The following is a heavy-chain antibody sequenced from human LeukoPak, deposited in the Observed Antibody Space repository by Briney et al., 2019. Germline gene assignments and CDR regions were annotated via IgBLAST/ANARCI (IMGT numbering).Heavy chain of an antibody. Sequence: SETLSLTCTVSGDPISSYYWNWIRQPPGKGLEWIGYIYYNVATKYNPSLKSRVTISGEMSKKQFSLKLSSVTAADTAVYYCARGLGTVVRGVTQGLDYWGQGNLVTVSS. J-gene: IGHJ4*02. CDR3: ARGLGTVVRGVTQGLDY. CDR1: GDPISSYY. CDR2: IYYNVAT. V-gene: IGHV4-59*01. D-gene: IGHD3-10*01.